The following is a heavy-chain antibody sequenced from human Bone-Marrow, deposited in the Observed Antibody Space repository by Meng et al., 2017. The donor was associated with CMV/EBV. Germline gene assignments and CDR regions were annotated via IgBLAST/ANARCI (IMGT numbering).Heavy chain of an antibody. CDR1: GFTFSSYS. J-gene: IGHJ4*02. D-gene: IGHD2-2*01. V-gene: IGHV3-21*01. Sequence: GESLKISCAASGFTFSSYSMNWVRQAPGKGLEWVSSISSSSSYIYYADSVKGRFTIARDNAKNSLYLQMNSLRAEDTAVYYCAMALGYCSSTSCYEYYFDYWGQGTLVTVSS. CDR2: ISSSSSYI. CDR3: AMALGYCSSTSCYEYYFDY.